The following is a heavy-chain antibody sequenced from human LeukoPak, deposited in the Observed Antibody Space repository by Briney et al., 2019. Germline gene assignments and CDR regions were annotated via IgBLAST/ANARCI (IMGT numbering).Heavy chain of an antibody. CDR2: ISAYNGNP. CDR1: GYRFPSYG. J-gene: IGHJ4*02. Sequence: ASVKVSCKASGYRFPSYGITWVRQAPGQGLEGMGWISAYNGNPKYAQKLQGRITMTTDTSTTTAYMELRSLRSDDTAVYYCARVVITLGGIIGYYDFWGQGTLVTVST. V-gene: IGHV1-18*01. CDR3: ARVVITLGGIIGYYDF. D-gene: IGHD3-16*02.